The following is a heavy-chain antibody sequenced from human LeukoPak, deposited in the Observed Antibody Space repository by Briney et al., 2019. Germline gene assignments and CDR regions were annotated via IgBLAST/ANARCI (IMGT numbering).Heavy chain of an antibody. CDR2: IKTKTSAGTT. J-gene: IGHJ4*02. CDR1: GFTFSNVW. Sequence: KSGGSLRLSCAASGFTFSNVWMSWVRQAPGKGLEWVGRIKTKTSAGTTDYAAAVKGRFTISRDDSKNTVYLQMNSLKTEDTAVYFCTTTQAGVTFGLDYWGQGTLVTVSS. CDR3: TTTQAGVTFGLDY. V-gene: IGHV3-15*01. D-gene: IGHD3-10*01.